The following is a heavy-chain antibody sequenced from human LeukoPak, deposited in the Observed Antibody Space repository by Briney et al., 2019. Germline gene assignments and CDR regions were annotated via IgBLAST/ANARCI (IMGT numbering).Heavy chain of an antibody. CDR1: GGTFSSYA. D-gene: IGHD3-10*01. CDR3: ARDLFTMVRGVKGGAY. Sequence: ASVKVSCKASGGTFSSYAISWVRQAPGQGLEWMGWINTNTGNPTYAQGFTGRFVFSLDTSVSTAYLQISSLKAEDTAVYYCARDLFTMVRGVKGGAYWGQGTLVTVSS. J-gene: IGHJ4*02. CDR2: INTNTGNP. V-gene: IGHV7-4-1*02.